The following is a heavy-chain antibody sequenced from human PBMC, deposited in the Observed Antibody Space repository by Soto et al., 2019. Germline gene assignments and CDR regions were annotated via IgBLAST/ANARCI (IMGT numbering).Heavy chain of an antibody. Sequence: ASVKVSCKASGYTFTSYAMHWVRQAPGQRLEWMGWINAGNGNTKYSQKFQGRVTITRDTSASTAYMELSSLRSEDTAVYYCARAVRSSMIVVAADAFDIWGQGTMVTVSS. D-gene: IGHD3-22*01. CDR2: INAGNGNT. CDR3: ARAVRSSMIVVAADAFDI. V-gene: IGHV1-3*01. CDR1: GYTFTSYA. J-gene: IGHJ3*02.